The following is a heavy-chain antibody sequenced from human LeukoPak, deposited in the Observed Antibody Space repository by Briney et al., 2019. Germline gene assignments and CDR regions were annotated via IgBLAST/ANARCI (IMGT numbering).Heavy chain of an antibody. D-gene: IGHD6-19*01. Sequence: PGGSLRLSCAASGFTFSSYSMNWVRQAPGKGLEWVSSISSSSSCIYYADSVKGRFTISRDNAKNSLYLQMNSLRAEDTAVCYCARDTVAVAGGFDYWGQGTLVTVSS. J-gene: IGHJ4*02. CDR2: ISSSSSCI. V-gene: IGHV3-21*01. CDR1: GFTFSSYS. CDR3: ARDTVAVAGGFDY.